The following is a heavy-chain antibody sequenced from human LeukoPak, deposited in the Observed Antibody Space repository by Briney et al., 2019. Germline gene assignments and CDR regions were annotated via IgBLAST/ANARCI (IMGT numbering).Heavy chain of an antibody. CDR2: ISFSGDVT. Sequence: PGGSLRLSCSASGVTLGTHAMSWVRQAPGKGLEWVSAISFSGDVTFYADSVKGRFTISRDNSKNTLYLQMNSLRAEDTAVYYCARGPDTHMPHYYYYGMDVWGQGTTVTVSS. CDR1: GVTLGTHA. D-gene: IGHD5-18*01. V-gene: IGHV3-23*01. J-gene: IGHJ6*02. CDR3: ARGPDTHMPHYYYYGMDV.